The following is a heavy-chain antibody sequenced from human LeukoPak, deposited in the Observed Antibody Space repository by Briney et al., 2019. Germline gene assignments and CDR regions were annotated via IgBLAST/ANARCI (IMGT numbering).Heavy chain of an antibody. CDR2: ISSSSSYI. CDR1: GFTFSSYT. Sequence: GGSLRLSCAASGFTFSSYTMNWVRQAPGKGLEWVSSISSSSSYIYYTDSVKGRFTISRDNAKNSVYLQMNNLRAEDTALYYCARGSQLVWELIDYWGQGTLVTVSS. CDR3: ARGSQLVWELIDY. D-gene: IGHD1-26*01. J-gene: IGHJ4*02. V-gene: IGHV3-21*01.